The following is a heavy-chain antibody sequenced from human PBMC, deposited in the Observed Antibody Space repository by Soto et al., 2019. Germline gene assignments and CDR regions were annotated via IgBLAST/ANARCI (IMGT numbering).Heavy chain of an antibody. CDR3: ARSYDSSGYYGYYFDY. CDR1: GGTFSSYA. J-gene: IGHJ4*02. CDR2: SIPIFGTA. D-gene: IGHD3-22*01. V-gene: IGHV1-69*13. Sequence: SVKVSCKASGGTFSSYAISWVRQAPGQGLEWMGGSIPIFGTANYATKFQGRVTVTADESTSTAYMELSSLRSEDTAVYYCARSYDSSGYYGYYFDYWGQGPLVTVSS.